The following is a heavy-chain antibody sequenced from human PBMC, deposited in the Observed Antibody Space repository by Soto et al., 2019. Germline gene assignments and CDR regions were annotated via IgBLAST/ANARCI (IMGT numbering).Heavy chain of an antibody. CDR1: GFTFSSYA. CDR3: VGERGVTVFPNWRFEP. D-gene: IGHD1-1*01. J-gene: IGHJ5*02. Sequence: GGSLRLSCSASGFTFSSYAMHWVRQAPGKGPEDVSGISSNGGSTCYADSVKGRFTISRDNSKNTLYLQMSSLRAEDTAVYYCVGERGVTVFPNWRFEPWGQGTLVTVSS. CDR2: ISSNGGST. V-gene: IGHV3-64D*06.